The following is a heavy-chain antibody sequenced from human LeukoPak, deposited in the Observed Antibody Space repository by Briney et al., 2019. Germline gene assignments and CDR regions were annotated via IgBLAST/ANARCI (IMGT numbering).Heavy chain of an antibody. Sequence: SETLSLTCAVSDDSFSSHYWTWIRQPPGKGLEWIGYISYIGTTNYNPSLKSRVTLSIDTSKNQVSLKLRSVTAADTAVYYCARDLVTVTKGFDIWGQGTMVSVSS. V-gene: IGHV4-59*11. J-gene: IGHJ3*02. CDR3: ARDLVTVTKGFDI. D-gene: IGHD4-17*01. CDR2: ISYIGTT. CDR1: DDSFSSHY.